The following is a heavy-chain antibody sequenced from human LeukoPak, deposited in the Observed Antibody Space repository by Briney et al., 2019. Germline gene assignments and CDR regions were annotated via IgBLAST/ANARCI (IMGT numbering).Heavy chain of an antibody. CDR3: ARAEVVIDGYTYAFDH. V-gene: IGHV3-21*01. D-gene: IGHD5-24*01. CDR2: ISSNATYI. CDR1: GFTVRDFW. J-gene: IGHJ4*02. Sequence: GGSLRLSCVASGFTVRDFWMHWVRQPPGRGLEWVSSISSNATYIYYADSLKGRFTISRDNAKNSLYLQMNSLRVEDTAVYYCARAEVVIDGYTYAFDHWGRGTLVTVSS.